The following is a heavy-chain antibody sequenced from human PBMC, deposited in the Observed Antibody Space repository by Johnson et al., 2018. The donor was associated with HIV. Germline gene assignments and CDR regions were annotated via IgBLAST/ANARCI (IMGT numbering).Heavy chain of an antibody. CDR3: ATFGGGSFQAFDI. V-gene: IGHV3-53*01. Sequence: EQLVESGGGLLKPGGSLRLSCASGFTVSTHYMSWVRQAPGKGLEWVSVISSGDRAFYGDSVQGRFTISRDNSKNTLYLQMNSLRAEDTAGYYCATFGGGSFQAFDIWGQGTMVTVSS. J-gene: IGHJ3*02. CDR2: ISSGDRA. CDR1: GFTVSTHY. D-gene: IGHD1-26*01.